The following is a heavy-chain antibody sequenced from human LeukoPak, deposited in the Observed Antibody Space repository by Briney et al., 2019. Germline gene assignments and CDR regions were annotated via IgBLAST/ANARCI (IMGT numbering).Heavy chain of an antibody. CDR3: ARVRRYSSGWEHTGDAFDI. Sequence: SVKVSCKASGGTFSSYAISWVRQAPGQGLEWMGGIIPIFGTANYAQKFQGRVTITTDESTSTAYMELSSLRSEDTAVYYCARVRRYSSGWEHTGDAFDIWGQGTMVTVSS. CDR1: GGTFSSYA. D-gene: IGHD6-19*01. V-gene: IGHV1-69*05. CDR2: IIPIFGTA. J-gene: IGHJ3*02.